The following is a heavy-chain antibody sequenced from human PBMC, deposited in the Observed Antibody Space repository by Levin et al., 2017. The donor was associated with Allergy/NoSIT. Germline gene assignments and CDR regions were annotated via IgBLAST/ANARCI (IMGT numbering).Heavy chain of an antibody. J-gene: IGHJ4*02. D-gene: IGHD1-20*01. V-gene: IGHV3-23*01. CDR2: ISGSGGST. CDR1: GFTFSSYA. CDR3: TKGGYNWNDKYYFDY. Sequence: PGGSLRLSCAASGFTFSSYAMSWVRQAPGKGLEWVSSISGSGGSTYYADSVKGRFTISRDNSKNTLFLQINSLRAEDTAVYYCTKGGYNWNDKYYFDYWGRGTLVTVSS.